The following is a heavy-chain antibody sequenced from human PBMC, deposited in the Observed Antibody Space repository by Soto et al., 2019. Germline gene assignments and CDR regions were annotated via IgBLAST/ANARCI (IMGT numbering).Heavy chain of an antibody. D-gene: IGHD2-2*01. CDR1: GGSISSSNW. J-gene: IGHJ6*02. V-gene: IGHV4-4*02. CDR3: TSINCSSTSCYHSYGRDG. CDR2: IYHSGST. Sequence: SETLSLTCAVSGGSISSSNWWSWVRQTPGKGLEWIGEIYHSGSTNYNPSLKSRVTISVDKSKNQFSLKLSSVTAADPAVYYCTSINCSSTSCYHSYGRDGWGQVTTITVSS.